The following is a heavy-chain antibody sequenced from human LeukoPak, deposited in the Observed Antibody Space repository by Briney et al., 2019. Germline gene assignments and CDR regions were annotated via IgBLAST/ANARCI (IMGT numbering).Heavy chain of an antibody. J-gene: IGHJ5*02. CDR1: GYTFTSYD. V-gene: IGHV1-8*01. D-gene: IGHD1-1*01. Sequence: ASVKVSCKASGYTFTSYDINWVRQATGQGLEWMGWMNPNSGNTGYAQKFQGRVTMTRNTSISTAYMELSSLRSEDTAVYCCARKGTARRSWFDPWGQGTLVTVSS. CDR2: MNPNSGNT. CDR3: ARKGTARRSWFDP.